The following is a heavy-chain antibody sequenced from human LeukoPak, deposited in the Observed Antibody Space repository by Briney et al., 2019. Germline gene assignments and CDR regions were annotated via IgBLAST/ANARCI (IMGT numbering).Heavy chain of an antibody. D-gene: IGHD5-18*01. V-gene: IGHV3-66*02. Sequence: GGSLRLSCAASRFTVSSNYMSWVRQAPGKGLEWVSVIYSGGSTYYADSVKGRFTISRDNSKNTLYLQMNSLRAEDTAVYYCARGLIQLWLDYWGQGTLVTVSS. CDR3: ARGLIQLWLDY. CDR1: RFTVSSNY. CDR2: IYSGGST. J-gene: IGHJ4*02.